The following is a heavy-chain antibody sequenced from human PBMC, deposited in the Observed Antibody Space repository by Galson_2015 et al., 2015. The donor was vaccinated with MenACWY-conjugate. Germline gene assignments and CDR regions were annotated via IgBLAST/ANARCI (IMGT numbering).Heavy chain of an antibody. Sequence: SLRLSCAASRFTFNTDAMSWVRQAPGKGLEWVSRISSDGTITNYADSVKGRFTISRDNAKNTLFLQMIGLRAEDTAVYYCARELRNYWYFDLWGRGTLVTVSS. V-gene: IGHV3-74*01. CDR1: RFTFNTDA. CDR2: ISSDGTIT. CDR3: ARELRNYWYFDL. J-gene: IGHJ2*01.